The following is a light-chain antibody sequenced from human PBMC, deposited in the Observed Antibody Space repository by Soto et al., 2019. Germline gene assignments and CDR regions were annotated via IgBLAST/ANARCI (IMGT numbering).Light chain of an antibody. CDR2: DAS. Sequence: EIVLTQSPATLSLSPGERATLSCRASQSVSSYLAWYQQKPGQAPRLLIYDASNRATGIPARFSGSGSGTDFTLTISSLEPEDFAVYYCLQRSNWPPDLTFGRGTKVEIK. CDR1: QSVSSY. V-gene: IGKV3-11*01. CDR3: LQRSNWPPDLT. J-gene: IGKJ4*01.